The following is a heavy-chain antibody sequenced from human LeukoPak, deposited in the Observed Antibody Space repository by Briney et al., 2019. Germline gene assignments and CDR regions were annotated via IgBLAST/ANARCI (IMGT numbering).Heavy chain of an antibody. D-gene: IGHD2-15*01. V-gene: IGHV1-2*02. CDR2: INPNSGGT. CDR1: GYTFNGYY. Sequence: ASVKVSCKASGYTFNGYYIHWVRQVPGQGLEWMGWINPNSGGTNYAQKFQGRVTMTRDTSISTAYMELSSLGSEDTAVYYCATRAYCSGGSCYLSYMDVWGKGTTVTISS. CDR3: ATRAYCSGGSCYLSYMDV. J-gene: IGHJ6*03.